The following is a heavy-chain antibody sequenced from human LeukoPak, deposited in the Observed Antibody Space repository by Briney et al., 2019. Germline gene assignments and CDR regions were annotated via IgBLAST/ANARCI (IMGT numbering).Heavy chain of an antibody. J-gene: IGHJ4*02. V-gene: IGHV3-30*18. CDR1: GFTFIKYW. D-gene: IGHD6-13*01. Sequence: GGSLRLSCAASGFTFIKYWMSWVRQAPGKGLEWVAVISYDGSNKYYADSVKGRFTISRDNSKNTLYLQMNSLRAEDTAVYYCAKEAHEGYSSSWGQGTLVTVSS. CDR3: AKEAHEGYSSS. CDR2: ISYDGSNK.